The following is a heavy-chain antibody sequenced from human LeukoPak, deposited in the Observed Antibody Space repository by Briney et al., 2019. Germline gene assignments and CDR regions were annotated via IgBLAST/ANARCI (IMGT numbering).Heavy chain of an antibody. V-gene: IGHV4-59*12. CDR1: GGSISSYY. D-gene: IGHD3-22*01. CDR3: ASLRFTYYYDSSGYYPQIQAPAFDI. J-gene: IGHJ3*02. Sequence: SETLSLTCTVSGGSISSYYWSWIRQPPGKGLEWIGYIYYSGSTNYNPSLKSRVTISVDTSKNQFSLKLSSVTAADTAVYYCASLRFTYYYDSSGYYPQIQAPAFDIWGQGTMVTVSS. CDR2: IYYSGST.